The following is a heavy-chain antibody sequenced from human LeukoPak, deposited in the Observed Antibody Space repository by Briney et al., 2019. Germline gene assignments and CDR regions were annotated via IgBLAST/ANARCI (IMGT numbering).Heavy chain of an antibody. Sequence: ASVKVSCKASGYTFTSYDINWVRQATGQGLEWMGWMNPNSGNTGYAQKFQGRATMTRNTSISTAYMELSSLRSEDTAVYYCARGPPGTYYFDYWGQGTLVTVSS. CDR1: GYTFTSYD. CDR2: MNPNSGNT. V-gene: IGHV1-8*01. D-gene: IGHD6-13*01. CDR3: ARGPPGTYYFDY. J-gene: IGHJ4*02.